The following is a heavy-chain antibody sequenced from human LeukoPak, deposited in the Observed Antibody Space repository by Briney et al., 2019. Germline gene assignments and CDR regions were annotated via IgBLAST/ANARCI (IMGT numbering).Heavy chain of an antibody. Sequence: GGSLSLSCAAARLTFSNYAMSWFRQAPGKGLEWVSGITSGFTPHYADSVKGRFTISRDNSKNTFHLQMNSLRAEDTAVYYCAKDYSDSRVGDGFFEYWGQGTLVTVSS. D-gene: IGHD1-26*01. CDR1: RLTFSNYA. J-gene: IGHJ4*02. V-gene: IGHV3-23*01. CDR3: AKDYSDSRVGDGFFEY. CDR2: ITSGFTP.